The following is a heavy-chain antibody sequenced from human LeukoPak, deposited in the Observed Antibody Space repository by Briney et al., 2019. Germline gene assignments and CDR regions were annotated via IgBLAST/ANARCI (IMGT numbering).Heavy chain of an antibody. CDR2: INHSGST. CDR1: GGSFSGYY. Sequence: PSETLSLTCAVYGGSFSGYYWSWIRQPPGKGLEWIGEINHSGSTNYNPSLKSRVTISVDTSKNQFSLKLSSVTAADTAVYYCARDHYWSGGYYYSFDYWGQGTLVTVSS. CDR3: ARDHYWSGGYYYSFDY. V-gene: IGHV4-34*01. J-gene: IGHJ4*02. D-gene: IGHD2-15*01.